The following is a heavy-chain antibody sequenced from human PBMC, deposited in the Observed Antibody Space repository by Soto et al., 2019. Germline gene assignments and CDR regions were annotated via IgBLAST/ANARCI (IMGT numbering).Heavy chain of an antibody. CDR2: IYYDGST. CDR3: ARHLTYCSAGSCYSDFPYYGMDV. Sequence: SETLSLTCTVSGASISSGTFYWGWIRQPPGKGLESIANIYYDGSTYYNPSLKSRVTISLDTSKNQFSLKLSSVTAADTAVYYCARHLTYCSAGSCYSDFPYYGMDVWGQGTTVTVSS. D-gene: IGHD2-15*01. CDR1: GASISSGTFY. J-gene: IGHJ6*02. V-gene: IGHV4-39*01.